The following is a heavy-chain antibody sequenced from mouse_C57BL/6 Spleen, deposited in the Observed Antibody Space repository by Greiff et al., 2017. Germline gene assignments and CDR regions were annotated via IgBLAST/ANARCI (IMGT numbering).Heavy chain of an antibody. CDR1: GFNIKDYY. J-gene: IGHJ2*01. Sequence: EVQLQQSGAELVRPGASVKLSCTASGFNIKDYYMHWVKQRPEQGLEWIGRIDPGDGDTEYAPKFQGKATMTADTSSNTAYLQLSSLTAEDTAVYYCTTDGSSGGDYFDYWGQGTTLTVSS. CDR3: TTDGSSGGDYFDY. CDR2: IDPGDGDT. D-gene: IGHD1-1*01. V-gene: IGHV14-1*01.